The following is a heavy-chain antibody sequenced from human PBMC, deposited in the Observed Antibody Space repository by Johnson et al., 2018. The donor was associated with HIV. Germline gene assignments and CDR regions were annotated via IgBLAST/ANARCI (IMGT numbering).Heavy chain of an antibody. CDR1: GFTLRTYG. V-gene: IGHV3-30*04. CDR2: MSFDGVTR. Sequence: VQLVESGGGVVQPGRSLRLSCAATGFTLRTYGMHWVSQAPGKGLEWVAVMSFDGVTRYYADSVKGRFTISRDNSKNTLYLQMNSLRAEDAAVYYCARAGIVVLPAGAFDIWGQGTMVSVSS. D-gene: IGHD2-2*01. CDR3: ARAGIVVLPAGAFDI. J-gene: IGHJ3*02.